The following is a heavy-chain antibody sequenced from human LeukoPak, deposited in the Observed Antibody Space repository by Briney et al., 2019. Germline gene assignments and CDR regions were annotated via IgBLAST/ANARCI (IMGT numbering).Heavy chain of an antibody. CDR3: ARARRSSVDTAMVTGGLVGY. CDR2: IKQDGSEK. V-gene: IGHV3-7*01. Sequence: GGSLRLSCAASGFTFSSYWMSWVRQAPGKGLEWVANIKQDGSEKYYVDSVKGRFTISRDNAKNSLYLQMNSLRAEDTAVYYCARARRSSVDTAMVTGGLVGYWGQGTLVTVSS. J-gene: IGHJ4*02. CDR1: GFTFSSYW. D-gene: IGHD5-18*01.